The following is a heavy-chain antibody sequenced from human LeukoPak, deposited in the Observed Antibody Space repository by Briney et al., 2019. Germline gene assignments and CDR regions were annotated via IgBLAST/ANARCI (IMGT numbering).Heavy chain of an antibody. Sequence: GASVKVSCKASGYTFTSYYMHWVRQAPGQGLEWMGWINPNSGGTNYAQKFRGRVTMTRDTSISTAYMELSRLRSDDTAVYYCARPYDYVWGSYRLWGQGTLVTVSS. D-gene: IGHD3-16*02. J-gene: IGHJ4*02. V-gene: IGHV1-2*02. CDR3: ARPYDYVWGSYRL. CDR1: GYTFTSYY. CDR2: INPNSGGT.